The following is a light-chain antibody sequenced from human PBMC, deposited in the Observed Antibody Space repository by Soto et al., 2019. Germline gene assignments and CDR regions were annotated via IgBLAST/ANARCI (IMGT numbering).Light chain of an antibody. CDR3: HHFNSFPLWA. Sequence: DIQMTQSPSSLSASVGDRVTITCRASQIICSYVNLYHQKPGKAPKLLIYAASSVQSGVPSRFRGSGSATDFTLPISRLQPEDFATYSCHHFNSFPLWAFGKGTTVDI. V-gene: IGKV1-39*01. J-gene: IGKJ1*01. CDR1: QIICSY. CDR2: AAS.